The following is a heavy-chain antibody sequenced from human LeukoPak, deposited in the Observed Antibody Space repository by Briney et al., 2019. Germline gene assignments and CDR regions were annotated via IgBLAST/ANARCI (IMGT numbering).Heavy chain of an antibody. J-gene: IGHJ4*02. Sequence: SETLSLTCTVSGGSISSSSYYWGWIRQPPRKGQEWMGSIYYSGSTYYNPSLKSRVTISVDTSKNQFSLKLSSVTAADTAVYYCASLLRSGSYTFDYWGQGTLVTVSS. CDR2: IYYSGST. CDR3: ASLLRSGSYTFDY. D-gene: IGHD1-26*01. V-gene: IGHV4-39*01. CDR1: GGSISSSSYY.